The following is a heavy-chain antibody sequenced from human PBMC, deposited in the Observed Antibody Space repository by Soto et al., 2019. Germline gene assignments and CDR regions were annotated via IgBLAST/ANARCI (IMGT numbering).Heavy chain of an antibody. V-gene: IGHV3-33*01. CDR3: ATLIAAAGTNFDY. Sequence: GGSLRLSCAASGFTFSSYGMHWVRQAPGKGLEWVAVIWYDGSNKYYADSVKGRFTISRDNSKNTLYLQMNSLRAEDTAVYYCATLIAAAGTNFDYWGQGTLVTVSS. D-gene: IGHD6-13*01. J-gene: IGHJ4*02. CDR1: GFTFSSYG. CDR2: IWYDGSNK.